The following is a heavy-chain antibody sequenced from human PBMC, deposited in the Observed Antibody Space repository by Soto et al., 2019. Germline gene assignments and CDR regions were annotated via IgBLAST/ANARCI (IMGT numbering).Heavy chain of an antibody. Sequence: QVQLVQSGAEVKKPGSSVKVSCKASGVTVSSYAISWVRQAPGQGLEWMGGIIPLLGMAHYAENFQGRVTITADDSTNTAYMALTSLRSEDTAVYYCARGVGLLAHFDYWGQGPLVTVSS. V-gene: IGHV1-69*01. J-gene: IGHJ4*02. CDR3: ARGVGLLAHFDY. CDR1: GVTVSSYA. CDR2: IIPLLGMA. D-gene: IGHD3-10*01.